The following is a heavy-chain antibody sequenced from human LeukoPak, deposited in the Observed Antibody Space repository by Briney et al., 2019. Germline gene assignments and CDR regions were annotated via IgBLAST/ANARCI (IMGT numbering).Heavy chain of an antibody. CDR3: AGYAESYYYYYAMDV. CDR2: ISSSSSYI. V-gene: IGHV3-21*01. D-gene: IGHD2-8*01. Sequence: GGSLRLSCAASGPTFSSYNMNWIRQAPGKGLEWVSSISSSSSYIYYADSVKGRFTISRDNAKNSLYLQMNSLRAEDTAVYYCAGYAESYYYYYAMDVWGQGTTVTVSS. J-gene: IGHJ6*02. CDR1: GPTFSSYN.